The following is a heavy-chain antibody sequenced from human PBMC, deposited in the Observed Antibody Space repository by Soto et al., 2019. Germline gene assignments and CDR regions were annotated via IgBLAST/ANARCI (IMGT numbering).Heavy chain of an antibody. V-gene: IGHV6-1*01. CDR2: TSYRSKWYN. Sequence: PSQTLSLTCDISGDSVSSNSAAWNWIRQSPSRGLEWLGRTSYRSKWYNDYAVSVKSRITINPDTTKNQFSLQLNSVTPEDTALYYCASSDRGGFGFDYWGQGTLVTVPS. D-gene: IGHD3-22*01. J-gene: IGHJ4*02. CDR3: ASSDRGGFGFDY. CDR1: GDSVSSNSAA.